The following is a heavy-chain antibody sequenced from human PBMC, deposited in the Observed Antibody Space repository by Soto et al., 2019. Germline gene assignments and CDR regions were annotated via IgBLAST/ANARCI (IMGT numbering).Heavy chain of an antibody. CDR2: ISWDGGST. Sequence: PGGSLRLSCAASGFTFDDYTMHWVRQAPGKGLEWVSLISWDGGSTYYADSVKGRFTISRDNSKNSLYLQMNSLRTEDTALYYCAKVGYSGYDPQDYYYGMDVWGQGTTVTVSS. V-gene: IGHV3-43*01. CDR3: AKVGYSGYDPQDYYYGMDV. D-gene: IGHD5-12*01. CDR1: GFTFDDYT. J-gene: IGHJ6*02.